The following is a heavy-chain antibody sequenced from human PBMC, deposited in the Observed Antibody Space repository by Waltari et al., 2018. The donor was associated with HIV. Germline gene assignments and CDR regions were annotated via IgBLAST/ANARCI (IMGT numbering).Heavy chain of an antibody. J-gene: IGHJ4*02. CDR1: GGSISSSSYY. D-gene: IGHD6-19*01. CDR2: IYYSGST. Sequence: QLQLQESGPGLVKPSETLSLTCTVSGGSISSSSYYWGWIRQPPGKGLEWIGSIYYSGSTYYNPSLKSRVTISVDTSKNQFSLKLSSVTAADTAVYYCAREGKGSSGWYLTGFDYWGQGTLVTVSS. CDR3: AREGKGSSGWYLTGFDY. V-gene: IGHV4-39*07.